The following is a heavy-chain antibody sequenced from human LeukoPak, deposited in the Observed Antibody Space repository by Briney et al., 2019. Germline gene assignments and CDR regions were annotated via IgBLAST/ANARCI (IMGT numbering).Heavy chain of an antibody. V-gene: IGHV3-21*01. CDR3: ARCRQLTYNWFDP. CDR1: GFTFSSYS. Sequence: GGSLRLSCAASGFTFSSYSMNWVRQAPGKGLEWVSSISSSSSYIYYADSVKGRFTISRDNAKNSLYLQMNSLRAEDTAVYYCARCRQLTYNWFDPWGQGTLVTVSS. J-gene: IGHJ5*02. CDR2: ISSSSSYI. D-gene: IGHD3-16*02.